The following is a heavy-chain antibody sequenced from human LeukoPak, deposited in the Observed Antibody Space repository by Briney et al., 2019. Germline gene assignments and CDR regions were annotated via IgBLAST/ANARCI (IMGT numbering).Heavy chain of an antibody. CDR2: IIPIFGTA. J-gene: IGHJ5*02. CDR3: ARGGGSYAPDWFDP. D-gene: IGHD1-26*01. V-gene: IGHV1-69*13. Sequence: SVKVSCKASGGTFSSYAISWVRQAPGQGLEWMGGIIPIFGTANYAQKFQGRVTITADESASTAYMELSSLRSEDTAVYYCARGGGSYAPDWFDPWGQGTLVTVSS. CDR1: GGTFSSYA.